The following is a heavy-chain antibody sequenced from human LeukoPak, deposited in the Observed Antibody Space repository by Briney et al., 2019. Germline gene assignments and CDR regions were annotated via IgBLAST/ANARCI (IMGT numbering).Heavy chain of an antibody. Sequence: GGSLRLSCAASEITFSGYFMGGIRQAPGKGREGVSYISASGATYYADSVKGRFTISRDNAKNSLYLQMNSLRGEDAAVYYCARDPGHNGGNSGAFDYWGQGTLVTVSS. CDR2: ISASGAT. CDR3: ARDPGHNGGNSGAFDY. CDR1: EITFSGYF. J-gene: IGHJ4*02. D-gene: IGHD4-23*01. V-gene: IGHV3-11*01.